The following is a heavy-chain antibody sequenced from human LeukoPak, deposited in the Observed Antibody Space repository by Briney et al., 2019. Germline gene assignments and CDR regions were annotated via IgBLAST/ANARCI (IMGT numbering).Heavy chain of an antibody. CDR1: GYSISSGYY. D-gene: IGHD3-22*01. CDR3: ARQIVVGWNDASFDY. Sequence: SETLSLTXAVSGYSISSGYYWGWIRQPPGKGLEWIGSIYHSGSTYYNPSLKSRVTISVDTSKNQFSLKLSSVTAADTAVYYCARQIVVGWNDASFDYWGQGTLVTVSS. J-gene: IGHJ4*02. V-gene: IGHV4-38-2*01. CDR2: IYHSGST.